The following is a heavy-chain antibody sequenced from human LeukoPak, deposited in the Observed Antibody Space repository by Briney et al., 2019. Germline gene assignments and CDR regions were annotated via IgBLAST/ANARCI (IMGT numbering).Heavy chain of an antibody. Sequence: ASVEVSCKASGYTFTSYGISWVRQAPGQGLEWMGWISAYNGNTNYAQKLQGRVTMTRDTSTSTVYMELSSLRSEDTAVYHCAREGVIVLGAFDIWGQGTMVTVSS. D-gene: IGHD3-22*01. V-gene: IGHV1-18*01. CDR3: AREGVIVLGAFDI. CDR2: ISAYNGNT. J-gene: IGHJ3*02. CDR1: GYTFTSYG.